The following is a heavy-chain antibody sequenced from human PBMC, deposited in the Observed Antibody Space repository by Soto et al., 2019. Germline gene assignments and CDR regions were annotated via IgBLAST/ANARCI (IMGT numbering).Heavy chain of an antibody. V-gene: IGHV1-2*04. CDR2: INPNSGGT. J-gene: IGHJ6*02. D-gene: IGHD6-6*01. CDR1: GYTFTGYY. CDR3: ARGAGHSSSPDYYYYGMDV. Sequence: GASLKVSCKASGYTFTGYYMHWVRQAPGQGLEWMGWINPNSGGTNYAQKFQGWVTMTRDTSISTAYMELSRLRSDDTAVYYCARGAGHSSSPDYYYYGMDVWGQGTTVTVSS.